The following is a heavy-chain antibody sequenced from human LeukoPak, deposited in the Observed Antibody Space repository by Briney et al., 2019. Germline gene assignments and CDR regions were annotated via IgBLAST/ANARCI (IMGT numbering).Heavy chain of an antibody. CDR3: ARLRKWGFDY. CDR2: ISGSGGST. J-gene: IGHJ4*02. V-gene: IGHV3-23*01. D-gene: IGHD3-16*01. CDR1: GFTFSNYA. Sequence: PGGSLRLSCAASGFTFSNYAMSWVRQAPGKGLEWVSAISGSGGSTYYADSVKGRFTISRDNSKNTLYLQMNTLRAEDTAVYYCARLRKWGFDYWGQGTLVTVSS.